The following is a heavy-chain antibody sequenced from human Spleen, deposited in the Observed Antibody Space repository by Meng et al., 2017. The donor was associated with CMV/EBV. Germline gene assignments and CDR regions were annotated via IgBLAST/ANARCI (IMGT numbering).Heavy chain of an antibody. CDR2: IGTAGDT. Sequence: GESLKISCAASGFTFSSYDMHWVRQATGKGLEWVSAIGTAGDTYYPGSVKGRFTISRENAKNSLYLQMNSLRAGDTAVYYCARAYSSSLRDYYYGMDVWGQGTTVTVSS. CDR1: GFTFSSYD. J-gene: IGHJ6*02. D-gene: IGHD6-13*01. V-gene: IGHV3-13*01. CDR3: ARAYSSSLRDYYYGMDV.